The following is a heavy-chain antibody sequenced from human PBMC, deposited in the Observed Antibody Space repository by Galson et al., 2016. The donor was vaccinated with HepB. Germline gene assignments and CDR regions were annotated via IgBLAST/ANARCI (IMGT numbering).Heavy chain of an antibody. J-gene: IGHJ4*02. D-gene: IGHD5-12*01. CDR2: VFYSGTT. CDR3: ARIKYSGYNPGLFFDS. CDR1: DDSINSGGYY. V-gene: IGHV4-31*03. Sequence: TLSLTCTVSDDSINSGGYYWSWIRQLPVKGLEWIGYVFYSGTTYYNPSLKSRVAISMYTSERQFSLKLSSVTAADTAVYYCARIKYSGYNPGLFFDSWGQGILVSVSS.